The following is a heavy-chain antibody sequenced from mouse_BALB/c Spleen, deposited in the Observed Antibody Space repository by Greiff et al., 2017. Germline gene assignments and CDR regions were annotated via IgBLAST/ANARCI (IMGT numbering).Heavy chain of an antibody. Sequence: EVLVVESGGGLVKPGGSLKLSCAASGFAFSSYDMSWVRQTPGKRLEWVAYISSGGGSTYYPDTVKGRFTISRDNAKNTLYLQMSSLKSEDTAMYYCARQLGLSFAYWGQGTLVTVSA. V-gene: IGHV5-12-1*01. D-gene: IGHD3-1*01. J-gene: IGHJ3*01. CDR3: ARQLGLSFAY. CDR2: ISSGGGST. CDR1: GFAFSSYD.